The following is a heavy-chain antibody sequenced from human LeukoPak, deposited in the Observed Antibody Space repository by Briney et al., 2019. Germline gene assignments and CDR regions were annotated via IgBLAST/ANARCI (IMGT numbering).Heavy chain of an antibody. V-gene: IGHV3-21*01. CDR3: ARDQVDTAMVNDY. CDR2: ISSSSSYI. CDR1: GFTFSSYS. D-gene: IGHD5-18*01. Sequence: GGSLRPSCAASGFTFSSYSMNWVRQAPGKGLEWVSSISSSSSYIYYADSVKGRFTISRDNAKNSLYLQMNSLRAEDTAVYYCARDQVDTAMVNDYWGQGTLVTVSS. J-gene: IGHJ4*02.